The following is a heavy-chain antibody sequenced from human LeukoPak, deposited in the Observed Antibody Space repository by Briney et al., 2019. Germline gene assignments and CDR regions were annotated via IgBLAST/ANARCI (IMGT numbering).Heavy chain of an antibody. CDR2: ISAYNGNT. J-gene: IGHJ1*01. CDR1: GYTFTSYG. D-gene: IGHD6-13*01. CDR3: ARDPVSIAAAGTALQH. Sequence: GASVKVSCKASGYTFTSYGISWVRQAPGQGLEWMEWISAYNGNTNYAQKLQGRVTMTTDTSTSTAYMELRSLRSDDTAVYYCARDPVSIAAAGTALQHWGQGTLVTVSS. V-gene: IGHV1-18*01.